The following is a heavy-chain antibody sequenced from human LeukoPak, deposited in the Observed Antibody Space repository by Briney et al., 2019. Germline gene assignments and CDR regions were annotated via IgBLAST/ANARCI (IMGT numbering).Heavy chain of an antibody. J-gene: IGHJ4*02. CDR1: GFTVSSNY. Sequence: GGSLRLSCAASGFTVSSNYMSWVRQAPGKGLEWVSVIYSGGSTYYADSVKGRFTISRDNAKYSLYLQVNSLRAEDTAVYYCARLTGVVNAFDYWGQGTLVTVSS. V-gene: IGHV3-66*01. CDR2: IYSGGST. CDR3: ARLTGVVNAFDY. D-gene: IGHD5-18*01.